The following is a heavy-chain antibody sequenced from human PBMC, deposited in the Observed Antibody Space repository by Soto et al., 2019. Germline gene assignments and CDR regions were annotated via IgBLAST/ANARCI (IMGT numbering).Heavy chain of an antibody. Sequence: ASVKVSCKASGYNFTTYFIHWVRQAPGQGLEWMGIINPGGGSSNYAQRFQGRVTLTRDTSTSTIYMELSSLRSDDTAVFYCARGHMTYFDYWGQGTLVTVSS. D-gene: IGHD2-21*01. V-gene: IGHV1-46*03. CDR2: INPGGGSS. CDR1: GYNFTTYF. J-gene: IGHJ4*02. CDR3: ARGHMTYFDY.